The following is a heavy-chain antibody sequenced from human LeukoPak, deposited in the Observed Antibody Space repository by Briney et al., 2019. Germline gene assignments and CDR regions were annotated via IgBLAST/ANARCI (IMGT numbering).Heavy chain of an antibody. CDR1: GGSFSGYY. V-gene: IGHV4-34*01. CDR3: AAEGIVATNWFDP. CDR2: INHSGST. D-gene: IGHD5-12*01. Sequence: PSETLSLTCAVYGGSFSGYYWSWIRQPPGKGLEWIGEINHSGSTNYNPSLKSRVTISVDTSKNQFSLKLSSVTAADTAVYYCAAEGIVATNWFDPWGQGTLVTVSS. J-gene: IGHJ5*02.